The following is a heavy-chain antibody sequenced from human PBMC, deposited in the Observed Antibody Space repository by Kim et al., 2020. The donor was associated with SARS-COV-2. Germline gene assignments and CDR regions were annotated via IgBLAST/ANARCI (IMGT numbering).Heavy chain of an antibody. CDR1: GLTFSSQW. J-gene: IGHJ4*02. V-gene: IGHV3-7*01. D-gene: IGHD3-10*01. CDR3: ASYGY. Sequence: GGSLRLSCAASGLTFSSQWMTWVRQAPGMGLEWVANISPDGSERYYVDSVKGRFTISRDNAKNSLYLQMNSLRAEDTALYYCASYGYWGQGTIVTGSS. CDR2: ISPDGSER.